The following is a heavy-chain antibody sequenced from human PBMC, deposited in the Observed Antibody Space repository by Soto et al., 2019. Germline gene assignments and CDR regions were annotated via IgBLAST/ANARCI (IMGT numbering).Heavy chain of an antibody. D-gene: IGHD2-15*01. CDR1: GYTFTSYG. CDR2: ISAYNGNT. Sequence: ASVKGSCKASGYTFTSYGISWVRQAPGQGLEWMGWISAYNGNTNYAQKLQGRVTMTTDTSTSTAYMELRSLRSDDTAVYYCAREPYCSGGSCSQADAFDIWGQGTMVTVSS. J-gene: IGHJ3*02. V-gene: IGHV1-18*01. CDR3: AREPYCSGGSCSQADAFDI.